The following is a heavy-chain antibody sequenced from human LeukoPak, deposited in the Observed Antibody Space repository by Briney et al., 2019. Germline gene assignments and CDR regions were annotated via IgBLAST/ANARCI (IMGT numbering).Heavy chain of an antibody. Sequence: GGSLRLSCAASGFTFSSYWMSWVRQAPGKGLEWVANIKLDGTEKFYVDSVKGRFTVSRDNAKNSLYLQMNSLRAEDTALYYCARLSCSSFRCYAFDYWGQGALVTVSS. CDR1: GFTFSSYW. J-gene: IGHJ4*02. CDR3: ARLSCSSFRCYAFDY. CDR2: IKLDGTEK. D-gene: IGHD2-2*01. V-gene: IGHV3-7*03.